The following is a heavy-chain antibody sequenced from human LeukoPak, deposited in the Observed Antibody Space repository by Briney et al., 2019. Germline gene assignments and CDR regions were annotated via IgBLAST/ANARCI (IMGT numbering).Heavy chain of an antibody. D-gene: IGHD2-2*02. CDR2: INLNGGSR. Sequence: GGSLRLSCAPSGFKFDDYGMRWVRQVPGKGLEWVSGINLNGGSRGYADSVKGRFTISRDNAKNSVYLQMNSLRSEDTAFYHCARDRCSSTSCYNTPNWFDPWGQGTLVTVSS. CDR1: GFKFDDYG. J-gene: IGHJ5*02. V-gene: IGHV3-20*01. CDR3: ARDRCSSTSCYNTPNWFDP.